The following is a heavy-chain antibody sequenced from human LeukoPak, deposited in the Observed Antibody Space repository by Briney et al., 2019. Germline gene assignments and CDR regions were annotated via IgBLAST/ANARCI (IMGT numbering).Heavy chain of an antibody. V-gene: IGHV4-28*01. CDR3: ARKVAGLSYFDN. Sequence: SETLSLTCAVSDYAISSSNWWGWVRQPPGKGLEWIGYIYYTGSTYYNPSLKSRVTMSVDTSKNHFSLKLTSVTAGDTAVYYCARKVAGLSYFDNWGQGTLVTVSS. CDR1: DYAISSSNW. J-gene: IGHJ4*02. CDR2: IYYTGST. D-gene: IGHD6-19*01.